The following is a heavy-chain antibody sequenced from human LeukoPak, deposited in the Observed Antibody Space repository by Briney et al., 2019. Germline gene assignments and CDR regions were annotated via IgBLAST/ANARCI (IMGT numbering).Heavy chain of an antibody. Sequence: SETLSLTCTVSGGSISSYYWSWIRQPPGKGLEWIGYIYYSGSTNYNPSLKSRVTISVDTSKNQFSLKLSSVTAADTAVYYCAKSRAADLNWFDPWGQGTLVTVSS. CDR2: IYYSGST. D-gene: IGHD6-13*01. V-gene: IGHV4-59*01. J-gene: IGHJ5*02. CDR3: AKSRAADLNWFDP. CDR1: GGSISSYY.